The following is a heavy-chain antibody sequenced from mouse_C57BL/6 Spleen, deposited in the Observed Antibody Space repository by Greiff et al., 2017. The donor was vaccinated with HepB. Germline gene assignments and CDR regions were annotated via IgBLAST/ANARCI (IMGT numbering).Heavy chain of an antibody. CDR3: ARHGLLRGGDYFDY. J-gene: IGHJ2*01. Sequence: EVKLVESGGDLVKPGGSLKLSCAASGFTFSSYGMSWVRQTPDKRLEWVATISSGGSYTYYPDSVKGRFPISRDNAKNTLYLQMSSLKSEDTAMYYCARHGLLRGGDYFDYWGQGTTLTVSS. CDR2: ISSGGSYT. CDR1: GFTFSSYG. V-gene: IGHV5-6*01. D-gene: IGHD1-1*01.